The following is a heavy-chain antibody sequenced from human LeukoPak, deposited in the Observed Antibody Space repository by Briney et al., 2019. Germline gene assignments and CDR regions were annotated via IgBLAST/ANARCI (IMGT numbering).Heavy chain of an antibody. V-gene: IGHV4-39*07. CDR2: IYHTGST. Sequence: PSETLSLTCIVSGASISSDSNYWAWVRQPPGKGLQWIGSIYHTGSTFYNPSLMSRVSISIDSSKNQFSLKLSSVTVADTALYYCARDISISWFYSWGQGTLVSVSS. D-gene: IGHD3-3*02. CDR1: GASISSDSNY. CDR3: ARDISISWFYS. J-gene: IGHJ5*01.